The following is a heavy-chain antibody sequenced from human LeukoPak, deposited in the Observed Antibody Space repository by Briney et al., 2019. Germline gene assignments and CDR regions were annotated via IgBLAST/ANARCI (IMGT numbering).Heavy chain of an antibody. Sequence: GGSLRLSCAGSGFTLSSNWMQWVRQAPGKGLVWVARFYSDGGRTNYADSVKGRFTISGDNAKNTQYLQMSSLRAEDTAVYYCARSGRGGAFDIWGQGTMVTVSS. CDR2: FYSDGGRT. CDR1: GFTLSSNW. CDR3: ARSGRGGAFDI. V-gene: IGHV3-74*01. D-gene: IGHD1-26*01. J-gene: IGHJ3*02.